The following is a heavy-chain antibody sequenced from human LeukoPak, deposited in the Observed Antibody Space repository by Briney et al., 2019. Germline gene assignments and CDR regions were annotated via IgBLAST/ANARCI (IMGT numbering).Heavy chain of an antibody. CDR3: ARGTSLRYDILTGQVDY. V-gene: IGHV3-74*01. Sequence: GGSLRLSCAASGFTFSSYWMHWVRQAPGKGLVWVSRINSGGSSTSYADSVKGRFTISRDNAKNTLYLQMNSLRAEDTAVYYCARGTSLRYDILTGQVDYWGQGTLVTVSS. D-gene: IGHD3-9*01. J-gene: IGHJ4*02. CDR2: INSGGSST. CDR1: GFTFSSYW.